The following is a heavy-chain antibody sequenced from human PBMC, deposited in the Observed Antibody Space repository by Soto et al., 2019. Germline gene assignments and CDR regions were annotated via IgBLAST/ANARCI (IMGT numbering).Heavy chain of an antibody. Sequence: ASVKVSCEASGYTFTSYGISWVRQAPGQGLEWMGWINPNNGNTNYAQKFQGRVTMTRNTSISTAYMELSSLRSEDTAVYYCARAPLESVAAYYYYYMDVWGKGTTVTVSS. V-gene: IGHV1-8*01. D-gene: IGHD2-15*01. CDR2: INPNNGNT. CDR3: ARAPLESVAAYYYYYMDV. J-gene: IGHJ6*03. CDR1: GYTFTSYG.